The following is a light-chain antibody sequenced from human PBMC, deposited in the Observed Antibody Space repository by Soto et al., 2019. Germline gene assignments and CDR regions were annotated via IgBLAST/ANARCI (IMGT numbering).Light chain of an antibody. CDR3: QQRSNWPAVT. Sequence: DIVLTQSPATLSLSPGERATLSCRASQSVSTYLAWYQQKPGKAPRLLIYAASNMLTGIPARFSGSGSGTDFPITISSLEPEDFAVYYCQQRSNWPAVTFGPGTKVDIK. CDR2: AAS. J-gene: IGKJ3*01. V-gene: IGKV3-11*01. CDR1: QSVSTY.